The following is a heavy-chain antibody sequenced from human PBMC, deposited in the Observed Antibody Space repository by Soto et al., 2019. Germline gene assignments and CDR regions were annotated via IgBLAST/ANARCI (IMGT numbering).Heavy chain of an antibody. D-gene: IGHD3-16*01. Sequence: VQLVESGGGLVKPGESLRLSCAASGFTFSSYNMNWVRLAPGKGLEWVASIGVSSSYIYYADSVKGRFTISRDNAKNTLYLQRSRLGVEVTDVYYFATLGGYFLSTADCHHWGQRNVV. J-gene: IGHJ5*02. CDR1: GFTFSSYN. V-gene: IGHV3-21*01. CDR2: IGVSSSYI. CDR3: ATLGGYFLSTADCHH.